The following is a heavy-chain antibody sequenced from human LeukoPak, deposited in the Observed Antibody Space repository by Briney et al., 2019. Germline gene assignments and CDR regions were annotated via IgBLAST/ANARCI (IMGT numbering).Heavy chain of an antibody. CDR2: TRNKANSYTT. CDR3: ARVSSSWSIDY. V-gene: IGHV3-72*01. CDR1: GFTFSDHY. Sequence: GGSLRLSCAASGFTFSDHYVDWVRQAPGKGLEWVGRTRNKANSYTTEYAASVKGRFTISRDDSKNSLYLQMNSLKTEDTAVYYCARVSSSWSIDYWGQGTLVTVSS. D-gene: IGHD6-13*01. J-gene: IGHJ4*02.